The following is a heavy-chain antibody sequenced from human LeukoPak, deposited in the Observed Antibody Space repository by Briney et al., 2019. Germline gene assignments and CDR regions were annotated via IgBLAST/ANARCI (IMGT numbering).Heavy chain of an antibody. CDR2: ISYDGSNK. D-gene: IGHD3-10*01. Sequence: PGGSLRLSCAASGFTFSSYGMHWVRQAPGKGLEWVAVISYDGSNKYYADSVKGRFTISRDNSKNTLYLQMNSLRAEDTAVYYCAKGLLWFGEMEFDPWGQGTLVTVSS. V-gene: IGHV3-30*18. J-gene: IGHJ5*02. CDR3: AKGLLWFGEMEFDP. CDR1: GFTFSSYG.